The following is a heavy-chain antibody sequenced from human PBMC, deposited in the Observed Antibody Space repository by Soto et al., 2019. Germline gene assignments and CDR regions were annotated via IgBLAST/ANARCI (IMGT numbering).Heavy chain of an antibody. V-gene: IGHV1-58*02. CDR2: IVVGSGHT. CDR1: GGTFSSYT. J-gene: IGHJ4*02. D-gene: IGHD1-26*01. Sequence: SVKVSCKASGGTFSSYTIQWVRQARGQRLEWMGWIVVGSGHTNYAQKFQERLTITRDMSTSTAYMELSSLTLEDTAVYYCAAVQGGGATFHFWGPGTLVTVSS. CDR3: AAVQGGGATFHF.